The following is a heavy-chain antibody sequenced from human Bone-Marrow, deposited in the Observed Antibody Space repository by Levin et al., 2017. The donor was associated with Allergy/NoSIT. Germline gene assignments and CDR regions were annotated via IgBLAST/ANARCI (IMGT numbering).Heavy chain of an antibody. V-gene: IGHV3-30-3*01. J-gene: IGHJ2*01. D-gene: IGHD3-22*01. Sequence: GGSLRLSCAASGFTFSSYAMHWVRQAPGKGLEWVAVISYDGSNKYYADSVKGRFTISRDNSKNTLYLQMNSLRAEDTAVYYCARDLGYYYDSSGYYPFWYFDLWGRGTLVTVSS. CDR3: ARDLGYYYDSSGYYPFWYFDL. CDR1: GFTFSSYA. CDR2: ISYDGSNK.